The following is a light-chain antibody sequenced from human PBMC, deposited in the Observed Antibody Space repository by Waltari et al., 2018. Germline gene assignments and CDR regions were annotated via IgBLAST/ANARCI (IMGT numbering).Light chain of an antibody. J-gene: IGKJ1*01. CDR3: QQYEAFPVT. V-gene: IGKV1-5*03. CDR1: QSVNRW. CDR2: KAS. Sequence: DIQMTQSPPTLSASVGDTLTITCRASQSVNRWLAWYQQKPGKAPKRLISKASALQNGVAPRFSGGGSGTEFTLTISNLQPDDSSTYYCQQYEAFPVTFGHGTKVEIK.